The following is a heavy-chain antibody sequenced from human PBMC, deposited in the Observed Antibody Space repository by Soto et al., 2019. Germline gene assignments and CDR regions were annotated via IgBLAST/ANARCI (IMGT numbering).Heavy chain of an antibody. CDR2: IDWDDDK. CDR1: GFSLSTSGMR. D-gene: IGHD6-13*01. V-gene: IGHV2-70*04. CDR3: ARSIVAAGNRWFDP. J-gene: IGHJ5*02. Sequence: SGPTLVNPTQTLTLTCTFSGFSLSTSGMRVSWIRQPPGKALEWLARIDWDDDKLCSTSLKTRLTISKDTSNNQVVLTMTNMDPVDTATYYCARSIVAAGNRWFDPWGQGTLVTVSS.